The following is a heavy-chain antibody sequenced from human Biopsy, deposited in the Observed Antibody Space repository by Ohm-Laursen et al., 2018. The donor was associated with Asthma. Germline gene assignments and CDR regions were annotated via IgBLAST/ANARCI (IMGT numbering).Heavy chain of an antibody. CDR2: IYYSGST. Sequence: SETLSLTCTVSGDSIRRDYWSWIRQPPGRGLEWVGYIYYSGSTNYNPSLKSRITISVDASKNQFSLKLNSVTAADTAIYYCAVYSSGGFDYRGQGSLVTVSS. D-gene: IGHD6-6*01. CDR3: AVYSSGGFDY. V-gene: IGHV4-59*03. CDR1: GDSIRRDY. J-gene: IGHJ4*02.